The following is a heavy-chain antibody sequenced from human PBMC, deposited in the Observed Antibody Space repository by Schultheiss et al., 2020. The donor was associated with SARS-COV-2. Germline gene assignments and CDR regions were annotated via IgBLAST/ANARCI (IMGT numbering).Heavy chain of an antibody. Sequence: ASVKVSCKVSGYTLTELSMHWVRQAPGKGLEWMGGFDPEDGETIYAQKFQGRVTMTEDTSTDTAYMELSSLRSEDTAVYYCARASYDFRPLAYYGMDVWGQGTTVTVSS. D-gene: IGHD3-3*01. CDR3: ARASYDFRPLAYYGMDV. CDR2: FDPEDGET. J-gene: IGHJ6*02. CDR1: GYTLTELS. V-gene: IGHV1-24*01.